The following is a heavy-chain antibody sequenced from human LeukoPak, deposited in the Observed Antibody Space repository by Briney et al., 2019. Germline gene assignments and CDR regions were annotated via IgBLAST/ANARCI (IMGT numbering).Heavy chain of an antibody. CDR3: ARLSGYISIWSFGAPGRAPGCHYYYIAV. Sequence: SETLSLTCTVSGGSIRTYHWNWIRQSPGKGLEWIGYMKSSGNSNYNPSLKSRVTISVEMSRKQIVLKLSSVNAADTAVYFCARLSGYISIWSFGAPGRAPGCHYYYIAVWGKGTTVTVSS. V-gene: IGHV4-59*01. CDR2: MKSSGNS. CDR1: GGSIRTYH. D-gene: IGHD6-13*01. J-gene: IGHJ6*03.